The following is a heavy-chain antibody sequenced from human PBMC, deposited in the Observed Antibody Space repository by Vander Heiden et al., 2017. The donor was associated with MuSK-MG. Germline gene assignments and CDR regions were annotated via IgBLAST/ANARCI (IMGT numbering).Heavy chain of an antibody. Sequence: QVRLQESGPGLVKPSQTLSLTCTVSGDSISSGESYWSWIRQHPGKGLEWIGYTYYSGSTDDNPALKSRVTISLDTSQKKCSLKVRSVNAADTAVYYCAREHSGGHWFDPWGQGTMVTVSS. CDR2: TYYSGST. CDR1: GDSISSGESY. J-gene: IGHJ5*02. CDR3: AREHSGGHWFDP. D-gene: IGHD1-26*01. V-gene: IGHV4-31*03.